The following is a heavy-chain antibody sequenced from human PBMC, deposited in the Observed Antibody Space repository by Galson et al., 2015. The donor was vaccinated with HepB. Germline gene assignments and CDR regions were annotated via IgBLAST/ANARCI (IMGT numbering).Heavy chain of an antibody. J-gene: IGHJ4*02. D-gene: IGHD4-17*01. CDR3: ARVADADYGDHTYFDS. CDR1: GFMFSRYV. V-gene: IGHV3-30*04. Sequence: SLRLSCAASGFMFSRYVVHWVRQAPGKGLEWVGGISRGGSDQYYASDSVKGRFTISRDNFKNTLHLQMNSLRAEDTAVYYCARVADADYGDHTYFDSWGQGILVTVSS. CDR2: ISRGGSDQ.